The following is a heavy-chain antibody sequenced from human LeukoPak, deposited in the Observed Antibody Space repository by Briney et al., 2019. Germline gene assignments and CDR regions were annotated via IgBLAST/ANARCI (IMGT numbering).Heavy chain of an antibody. CDR3: PKWGHYYVLPDDYVSDY. CDR1: GFTFSNYA. J-gene: IGHJ4*02. D-gene: IGHD3-10*02. Sequence: GGSLRLSCAAPGFTFSNYAMSWVRQAPGKGLEWVSAITGSGSGIYYADSMKSRFTISRYNTKNTLYLQINSLRADNTAVYCGPKWGHYYVLPDDYVSDYWGKGTLVT. V-gene: IGHV3-23*01. CDR2: ITGSGSGI.